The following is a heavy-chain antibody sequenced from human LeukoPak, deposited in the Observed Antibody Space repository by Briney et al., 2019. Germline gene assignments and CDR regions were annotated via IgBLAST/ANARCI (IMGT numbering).Heavy chain of an antibody. Sequence: GGSLRLSCVASEFTVSRNYMTWVRQAPGKGLEWVSSISSSSSYIYYADSVKGRFTISRDNAKNSLYLQMNSLRAEDTAVYYCARERGYSYGYSDYWGQGTLVTVSS. CDR3: ARERGYSYGYSDY. D-gene: IGHD5-18*01. J-gene: IGHJ4*02. CDR2: ISSSSSYI. V-gene: IGHV3-21*01. CDR1: EFTVSRNY.